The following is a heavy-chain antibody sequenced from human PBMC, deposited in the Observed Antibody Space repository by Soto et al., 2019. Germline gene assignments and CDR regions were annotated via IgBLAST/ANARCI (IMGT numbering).Heavy chain of an antibody. J-gene: IGHJ6*01. D-gene: IGHD3-3*01. Sequence: QVQLVESGGGVVQPGRSLRLSCAASGFTFSSYAMHWVRQAPGKGLEWVAVISYDGSNKYYADSVKGRFTISRDNSQNTPYVQKNRQRAEDTAVYYCDAVTYYYFWSGSYTYYGMDVWGQGTTVTLSS. CDR3: DAVTYYYFWSGSYTYYGMDV. CDR1: GFTFSSYA. V-gene: IGHV3-30-3*01. CDR2: ISYDGSNK.